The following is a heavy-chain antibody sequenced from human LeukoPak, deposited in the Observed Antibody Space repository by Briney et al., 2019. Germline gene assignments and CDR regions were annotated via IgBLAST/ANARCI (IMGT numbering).Heavy chain of an antibody. CDR3: SKLGLTTVPSNY. J-gene: IGHJ4*02. V-gene: IGHV3-23*01. CDR1: GFTFSTPA. Sequence: GGSLRLSCEASGFTFSTPAMTWVRQAPGKGLEWVSGISPSGGATHYSDSVKGRFTISRDTSRNTLYLQMNSLRADDTAVYYCSKLGLTTVPSNYWGQGALVTVSS. D-gene: IGHD4-17*01. CDR2: ISPSGGAT.